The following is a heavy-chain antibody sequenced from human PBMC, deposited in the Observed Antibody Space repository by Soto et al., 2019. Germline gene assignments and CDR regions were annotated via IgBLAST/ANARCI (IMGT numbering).Heavy chain of an antibody. D-gene: IGHD4-17*01. CDR2: IWYDGSNK. V-gene: IGHV3-33*01. Sequence: GGSLRLSCAASGFTFSSYGMHWVRQAPGKGLEWVAVIWYDGSNKYYADSVKGRFTISRDNSKNTLYLQMNSLRAEDTAVYYCARVRTVFDAFDIWGQGTMVTVSS. CDR3: ARVRTVFDAFDI. CDR1: GFTFSSYG. J-gene: IGHJ3*02.